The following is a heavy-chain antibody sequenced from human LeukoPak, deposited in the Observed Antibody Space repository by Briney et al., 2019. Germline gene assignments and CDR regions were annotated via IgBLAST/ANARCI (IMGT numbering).Heavy chain of an antibody. V-gene: IGHV3-20*04. D-gene: IGHD3-16*02. CDR3: ARKPVANDYVWGSYRHFGAFDI. CDR1: GFTFDDYG. Sequence: GGSLRLSCAASGFTFDDYGMSWVRHAPGKGLEWVSGINWNGGSTGYADSVKGRFTISRDNAKNSLYLQMNSLRAEDTALYYCARKPVANDYVWGSYRHFGAFDIWGQGTMVTVSS. J-gene: IGHJ3*02. CDR2: INWNGGST.